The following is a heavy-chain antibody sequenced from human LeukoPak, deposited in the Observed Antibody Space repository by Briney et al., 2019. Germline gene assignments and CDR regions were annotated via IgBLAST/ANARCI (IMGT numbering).Heavy chain of an antibody. CDR2: INPNSGGT. V-gene: IGHV1-2*02. J-gene: IGHJ6*03. CDR1: GYTFTSYG. D-gene: IGHD7-27*01. CDR3: ARGGQTGDYYYYYMDV. Sequence: ASVKVSCKASGYTFTSYGISWVRQAPGQGLEWMGWINPNSGGTNYAQKFQGRVTMTRDTSISTAYMELSRLRSDDTAVYYCARGGQTGDYYYYYMDVWGKGTTVTVSS.